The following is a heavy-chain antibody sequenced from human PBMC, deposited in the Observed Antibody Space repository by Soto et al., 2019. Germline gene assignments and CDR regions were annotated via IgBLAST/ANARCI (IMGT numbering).Heavy chain of an antibody. J-gene: IGHJ5*02. CDR2: IRSKPYGGTS. V-gene: IGHV3-49*03. Sequence: GGSLRLSCTASGFTFGDYSMSWFRQAPGKGLEWVGFIRSKPYGGTSEYAASVKGRFTISRDDSKSIAHLQMNSLKTEDTAVYYCTRCLGSGYDGLNWFDPWGQGTLVTVSS. D-gene: IGHD5-12*01. CDR3: TRCLGSGYDGLNWFDP. CDR1: GFTFGDYS.